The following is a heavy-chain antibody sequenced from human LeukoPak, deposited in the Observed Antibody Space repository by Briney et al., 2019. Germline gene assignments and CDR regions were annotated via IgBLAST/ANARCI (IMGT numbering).Heavy chain of an antibody. V-gene: IGHV3-48*04. J-gene: IGHJ6*03. D-gene: IGHD6-6*01. CDR2: ISSSGSTI. CDR3: ARRQNAHPSSRYYYYMDV. CDR1: GFTFSSYS. Sequence: PGGSLRLSCAASGFTFSSYSMNWVRQAPGKGLEWVSYISSSGSTIYYADSVKGRFTISRDNAKNSLYLQMNSLRAEDTAVYYCARRQNAHPSSRYYYYMDVWGKGTTVTVSS.